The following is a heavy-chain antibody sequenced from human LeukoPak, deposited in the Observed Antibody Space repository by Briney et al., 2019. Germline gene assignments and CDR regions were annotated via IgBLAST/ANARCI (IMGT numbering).Heavy chain of an antibody. Sequence: PSETLSLTCTVSGGSISSYYWSWIRQPPGKGLEWIGYIYYSGSTNYNPSLKSRVTISVDTSKNQFSLKLSSVTAADTAVYYCARDSYYDSSTSWYYYGMDVWGQGTTVTVSS. J-gene: IGHJ6*02. CDR1: GGSISSYY. D-gene: IGHD3-22*01. CDR2: IYYSGST. CDR3: ARDSYYDSSTSWYYYGMDV. V-gene: IGHV4-59*01.